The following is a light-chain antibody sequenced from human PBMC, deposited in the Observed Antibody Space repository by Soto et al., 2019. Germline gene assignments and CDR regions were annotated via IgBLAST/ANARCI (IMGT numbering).Light chain of an antibody. J-gene: IGKJ1*01. CDR3: LQDYNYART. Sequence: AIPMTQSPSSLSASVGDRVTITCRASQGISTELGWYQQRPGEAPKLLIYAASTLQSGVPSRFSGSGSGTDFTLTLSTLQPEDFATYYCLQDYNYARTFGQGTKVEIK. CDR1: QGISTE. CDR2: AAS. V-gene: IGKV1-6*02.